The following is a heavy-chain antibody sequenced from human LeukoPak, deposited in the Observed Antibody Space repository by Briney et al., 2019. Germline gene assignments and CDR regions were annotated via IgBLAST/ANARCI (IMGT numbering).Heavy chain of an antibody. CDR3: ARKTRGSRSYWHFDP. V-gene: IGHV4-34*01. D-gene: IGHD1-7*01. J-gene: IGHJ2*01. CDR1: GGSFSGYY. Sequence: SETLSLTCAVYGGSFSGYYWSWIRQPPGKGLEWIGSIYYSGSTYYNPSLKSRVTISVDTSKNQFSLKLHSVTAADTAVYYCARKTRGSRSYWHFDPWGRGTLVTVSS. CDR2: IYYSGST.